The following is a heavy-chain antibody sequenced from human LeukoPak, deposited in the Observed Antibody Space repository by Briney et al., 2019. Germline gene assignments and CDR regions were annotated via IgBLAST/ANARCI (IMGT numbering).Heavy chain of an antibody. CDR2: IIPILGIA. D-gene: IGHD5-24*01. J-gene: IGHJ4*02. CDR3: ARDPMDTTPSDF. CDR1: GGTFSSYT. V-gene: IGHV1-69*04. Sequence: ASVKVSCKASGGTFSSYTISWGRQAPGQGLEWMGRIIPILGIANYAQKFQGRVTITADKSTSTAYMELSSLRSEDTAVYYCARDPMDTTPSDFWGQGTLVTVSA.